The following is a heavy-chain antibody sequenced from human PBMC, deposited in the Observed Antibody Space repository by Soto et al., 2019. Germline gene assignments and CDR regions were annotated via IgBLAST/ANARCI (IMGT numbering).Heavy chain of an antibody. D-gene: IGHD3-22*01. CDR3: ARRHRLYYDSSGPPLDY. CDR2: INHSGST. V-gene: IGHV4-34*01. CDR1: GGSFSGYY. J-gene: IGHJ4*02. Sequence: PSETLSLTCAVYGGSFSGYYWSWIRQPPGKGLEWIEEINHSGSTNYNPSLKSRVTISVDTSKNQFSLKLSSVTAADTAVYYCARRHRLYYDSSGPPLDYWGQGTLVTVSS.